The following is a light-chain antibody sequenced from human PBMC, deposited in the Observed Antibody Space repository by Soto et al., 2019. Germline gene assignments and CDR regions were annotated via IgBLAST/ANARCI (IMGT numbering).Light chain of an antibody. V-gene: IGLV2-14*01. CDR2: DVS. CDR1: SSDVGGYNY. J-gene: IGLJ1*01. CDR3: SSYTSGFYV. Sequence: ALTQPASVSGSPGQSITISCTGTSSDVGGYNYVSWYQQHPGKAPKLMIYDVSDRPSGVSNRFSGSKSGNTASLTISGLQAEDEADYYCSSYTSGFYVFGTGTKVTVL.